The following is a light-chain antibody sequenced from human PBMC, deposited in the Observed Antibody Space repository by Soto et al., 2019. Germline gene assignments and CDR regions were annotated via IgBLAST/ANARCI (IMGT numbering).Light chain of an antibody. Sequence: QSALTQPASVSGSPGQSITISCTGTRSDIGAHNFVSWYQQHPGEAPKLTLYDVNIRPSGVSNRFSSSKSGNTASLTISGLQAEDEADYYCTSWTTSTTMIFGGGTKLTVL. V-gene: IGLV2-14*03. J-gene: IGLJ2*01. CDR3: TSWTTSTTMI. CDR2: DVN. CDR1: RSDIGAHNF.